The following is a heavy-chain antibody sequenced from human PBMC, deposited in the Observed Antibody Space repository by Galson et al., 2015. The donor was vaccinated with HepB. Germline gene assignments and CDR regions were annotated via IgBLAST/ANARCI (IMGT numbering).Heavy chain of an antibody. CDR2: IKSKTDGGTT. V-gene: IGHV3-15*07. D-gene: IGHD3-3*01. Sequence: SLRLSCAASGFTFSNAWMNWVRQAPGKGLEWVGRIKSKTDGGTTDYAAPVKGRFTISRDDSKNTLYLQMNSLKTEDTAVYYCTTTQYYDFWSGYLGLGAFDIWGQGTMVTVSS. CDR3: TTTQYYDFWSGYLGLGAFDI. CDR1: GFTFSNAW. J-gene: IGHJ3*02.